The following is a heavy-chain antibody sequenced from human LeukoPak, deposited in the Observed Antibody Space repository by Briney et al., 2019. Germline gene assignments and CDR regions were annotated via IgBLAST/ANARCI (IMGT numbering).Heavy chain of an antibody. V-gene: IGHV3-30*18. CDR2: ISYDGSNK. J-gene: IGHJ4*02. CDR1: GFTFSKYG. D-gene: IGHD2-2*01. CDR3: AKSSCSSTSCSRIDY. Sequence: GGSLRLSCAASGFTFSKYGMHWVRQAPGKGLEWVAVISYDGSNKYYADSVKGRFTISRDNSKNTLYLQMNSLRAEDTAVYYCAKSSCSSTSCSRIDYWGQGTLVTVSS.